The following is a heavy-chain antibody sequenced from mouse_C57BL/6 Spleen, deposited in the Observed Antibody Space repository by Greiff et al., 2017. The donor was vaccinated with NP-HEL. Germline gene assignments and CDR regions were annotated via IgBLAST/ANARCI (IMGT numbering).Heavy chain of an antibody. J-gene: IGHJ2*01. Sequence: EVQRVESGGGLVKPGGSLKLSCAASGFTFSSYAMSWVRQTPEKRLEWVATISDGGSYTYYPDNVKGRFTISRDNAKNNLYLQMSHLKSEDTAMYYCAREGGYDRRVFDYWGQGTTLTVSS. CDR2: ISDGGSYT. V-gene: IGHV5-4*01. CDR3: AREGGYDRRVFDY. CDR1: GFTFSSYA. D-gene: IGHD2-2*01.